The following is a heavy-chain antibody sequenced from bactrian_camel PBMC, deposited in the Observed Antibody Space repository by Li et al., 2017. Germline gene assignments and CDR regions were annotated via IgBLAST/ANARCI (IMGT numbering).Heavy chain of an antibody. CDR2: VWLGGAKT. CDR1: GVSFSRYW. CDR3: AEGRGSRGEHCYSLNY. J-gene: IGHJ4*01. D-gene: IGHD6*01. V-gene: IGHV3S1*01. Sequence: VQLVESGGGSVQAGESLSLSCAGIGVSFSRYWAWFRQAPGKEREGVTAVWLGGAKTFYADSVEGRFTVSQDNAKDTVYLQMNSLQPEDTATYYCAEGRGSRGEHCYSLNYWGQGTQVTVS.